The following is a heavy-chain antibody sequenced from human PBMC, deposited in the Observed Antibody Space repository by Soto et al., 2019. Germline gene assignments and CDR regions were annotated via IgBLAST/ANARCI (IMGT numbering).Heavy chain of an antibody. CDR1: GGTFSSYA. Sequence: QVQLVQSGAEVKKPGSSVKVSCKASGGTFSSYAISWVRQAPGQGLEWMGGIIPIFGTANYAQKFQGRVTMTADESTSTAYMELSRLRSEDTAVYYCESPIAARPGYYYGIDVWGQGTTVTVSS. V-gene: IGHV1-69*01. CDR3: ESPIAARPGYYYGIDV. CDR2: IIPIFGTA. J-gene: IGHJ6*02. D-gene: IGHD6-6*01.